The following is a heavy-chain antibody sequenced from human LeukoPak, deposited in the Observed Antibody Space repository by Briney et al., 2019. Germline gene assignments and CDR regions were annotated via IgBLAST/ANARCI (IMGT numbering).Heavy chain of an antibody. D-gene: IGHD6-13*01. V-gene: IGHV3-30-3*01. CDR2: ISYDGSNK. CDR3: ARDQVTPHRSSWYSGGFDY. CDR1: GFTFSSYA. Sequence: PGRSLRLSCAASGFTFSSYAMHWVRQAPGKGLEWVAVISYDGSNKYYADSVKGRFTISRDNSKNTLYLQMNSLRAEDTAVYYCARDQVTPHRSSWYSGGFDYWGQGTLVTVSS. J-gene: IGHJ4*02.